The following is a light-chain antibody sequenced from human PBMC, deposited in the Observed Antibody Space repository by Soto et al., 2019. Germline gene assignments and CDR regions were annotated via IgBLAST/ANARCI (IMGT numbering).Light chain of an antibody. CDR2: EVS. CDR1: SSDVGGYNY. J-gene: IGLJ1*01. CDR3: SSYAGSTSKNV. Sequence: QSALTQPPSASGSPGQSVTISCTGTSSDVGGYNYVSWYQQHPGKAPKLMIYEVSKRPSGVPDRFSGSKSGNTASLTVSGLQAEDEADYYCSSYAGSTSKNVFGTGTQLPVL. V-gene: IGLV2-8*01.